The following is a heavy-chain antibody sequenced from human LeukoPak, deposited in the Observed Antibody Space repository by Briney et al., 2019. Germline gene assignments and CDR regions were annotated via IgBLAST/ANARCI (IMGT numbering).Heavy chain of an antibody. CDR3: ARDGAVAGAIDY. V-gene: IGHV1-2*02. CDR2: INPNSGGT. J-gene: IGHJ4*02. D-gene: IGHD6-19*01. Sequence: ASVKVSCKTSGYTFSAYNIRWVRQAPGQGLKWMGWINPNSGGTNYAQKFQGRVTMTRDTSISTAYMELSRLRSDDTAVYYCARDGAVAGAIDYWGQGTLVTVSS. CDR1: GYTFSAYN.